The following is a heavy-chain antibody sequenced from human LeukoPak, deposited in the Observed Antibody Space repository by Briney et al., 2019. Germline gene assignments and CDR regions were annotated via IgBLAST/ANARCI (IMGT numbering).Heavy chain of an antibody. CDR3: AKGYCSSTSCGYFDY. CDR1: GFTFSSYA. Sequence: GGSPRLSCAASGFTFSSYAMSWVRQAPGKGLEWVSAISGSGGSTYYADSVKGRFTISRDNSRSTLYLQMNSLRAEDTAVYYCAKGYCSSTSCGYFDYWGQGTLVTVSS. CDR2: ISGSGGST. D-gene: IGHD2-2*01. J-gene: IGHJ4*02. V-gene: IGHV3-23*01.